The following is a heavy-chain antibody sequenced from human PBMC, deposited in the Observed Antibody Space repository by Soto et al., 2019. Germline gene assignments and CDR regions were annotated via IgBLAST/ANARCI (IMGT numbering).Heavy chain of an antibody. CDR1: GDSVSSNSAA. V-gene: IGHV6-1*01. CDR3: DIHRVVVTRSTRFYSMDF. CDR2: TYYRSKWYN. D-gene: IGHD1-7*01. Sequence: SQTLSLTCAISGDSVSSNSAAWNWIRQSPSRSLEWLGRTYYRSKWYNDYAVSVKSRITINPDTSKNQFSLQLNSVTPEDTAVYYCDIHRVVVTRSTRFYSMDFGGQGITVTLSS. J-gene: IGHJ6*02.